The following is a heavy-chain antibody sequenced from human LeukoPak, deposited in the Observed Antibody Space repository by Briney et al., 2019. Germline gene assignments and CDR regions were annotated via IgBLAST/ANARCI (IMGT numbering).Heavy chain of an antibody. V-gene: IGHV3-33*01. D-gene: IGHD3-10*01. CDR3: ARGGDRPYYFDY. CDR1: GFTFNNYD. CDR2: IWYDGSNK. J-gene: IGHJ4*02. Sequence: PGKSLRLSCAASGFTFNNYDMHWVRQAPGKGLEWVAVIWYDGSNKYYADSVKGRFTTSRDNAKNSLYLQMSSLKDEDTAVYYCARGGDRPYYFDYWGQGALVTVSS.